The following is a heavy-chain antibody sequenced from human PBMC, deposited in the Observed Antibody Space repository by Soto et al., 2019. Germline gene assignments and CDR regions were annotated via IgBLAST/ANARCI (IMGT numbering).Heavy chain of an antibody. CDR1: GYTFTSYY. D-gene: IGHD6-13*01. J-gene: IGHJ4*02. CDR2: INPSGGST. CDR3: ARSPYNTEVAGTVSLHYFDY. V-gene: IGHV1-46*01. Sequence: ASVKVSCKAPGYTFTSYYMHWVRQAPGQGLEWMGIINPSGGSTSYAQKFQGRVTMTRDTSTSTVYMELSSLRSEDTAVYYCARSPYNTEVAGTVSLHYFDYWGQGTLVTVSS.